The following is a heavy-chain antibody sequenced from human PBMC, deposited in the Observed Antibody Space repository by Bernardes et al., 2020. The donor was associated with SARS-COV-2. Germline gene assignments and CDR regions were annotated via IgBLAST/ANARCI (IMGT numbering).Heavy chain of an antibody. V-gene: IGHV3-43*01. CDR3: ARAMMTSTGLDY. J-gene: IGHJ4*01. CDR2: INWDGRTT. CDR1: GFIFDEYT. D-gene: IGHD2-8*02. Sequence: GGSLRLSCAASGFIFDEYTMHWVRQAPEKGLEWVSLINWDGRTTYYGESVKGRFTISRDNSQNSLYLQMDSLRTEDTAFYYCARAMMTSTGLDYWGQGTLVTVSS.